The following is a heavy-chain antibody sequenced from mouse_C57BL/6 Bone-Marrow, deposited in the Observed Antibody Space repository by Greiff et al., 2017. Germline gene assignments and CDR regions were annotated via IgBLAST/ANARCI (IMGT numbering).Heavy chain of an antibody. J-gene: IGHJ4*01. D-gene: IGHD1-1*01. CDR1: GFTFTDYY. V-gene: IGHV7-3*01. CDR3: ARYGLRYPHYYAMDY. CDR2: IRNKANGYTT. Sequence: EVQLVESGGGLVQPGGSLSLSCAASGFTFTDYYMSWVRQPPGKALEWLGFIRNKANGYTTEYSASVKGRFTISRDNSQSILYLQMNALRAEDSATYYCARYGLRYPHYYAMDYWGQGTSVTVSS.